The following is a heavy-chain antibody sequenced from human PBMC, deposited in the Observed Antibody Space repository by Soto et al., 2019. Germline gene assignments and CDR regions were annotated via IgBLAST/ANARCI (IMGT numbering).Heavy chain of an antibody. Sequence: KGLEGVSAISGSGGSTYYADSVKGRFTISRDNAKNSLYLQMNSLRAEDTAVYYCARDNEVTMVREVIIGLFSGMDAWGQGTTVTVSS. CDR2: ISGSGGST. D-gene: IGHD3-10*01. J-gene: IGHJ6*02. V-gene: IGHV3-23*01. CDR3: ARDNEVTMVREVIIGLFSGMDA.